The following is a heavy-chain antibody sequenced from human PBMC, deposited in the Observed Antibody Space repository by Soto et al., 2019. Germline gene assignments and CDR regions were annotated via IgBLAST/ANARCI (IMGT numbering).Heavy chain of an antibody. D-gene: IGHD2-15*01. V-gene: IGHV1-69*08. J-gene: IGHJ4*02. CDR1: GGTFSSYT. CDR3: ARDEVSGVNPAYCSGGSCYSLDY. Sequence: QVQLVQSGAEVKKPGSSVKVSCKASGGTFSSYTISWVRQAPGQGLEWMGRIIPILGIANYAQKFQGRVTIAADNSTSKAYMELSRLRSEDTAVYYCARDEVSGVNPAYCSGGSCYSLDYWGQGTLVTVSS. CDR2: IIPILGIA.